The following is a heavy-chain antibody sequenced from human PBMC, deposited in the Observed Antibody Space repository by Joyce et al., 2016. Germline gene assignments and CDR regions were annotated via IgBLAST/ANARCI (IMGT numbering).Heavy chain of an antibody. V-gene: IGHV1-18*01. Sequence: VQLVQSGSEVKKPGASVEVSCKASGYIFTTYGISWVRQAPGQGFEWMGWISAHHGNTKYAQKFQGRVTMTIDTFTSTAYMELESLRSDDTAVYYCARDIHYYNSSGYYWGAFDIWGQGTMVSVSS. D-gene: IGHD3-22*01. CDR1: GYIFTTYG. CDR3: ARDIHYYNSSGYYWGAFDI. J-gene: IGHJ3*02. CDR2: ISAHHGNT.